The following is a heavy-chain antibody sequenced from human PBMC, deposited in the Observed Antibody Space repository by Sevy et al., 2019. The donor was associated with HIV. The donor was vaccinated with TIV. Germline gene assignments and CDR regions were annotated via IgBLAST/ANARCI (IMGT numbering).Heavy chain of an antibody. V-gene: IGHV4-39*01. CDR2: VYYSGDT. CDR3: ARHRVPDYVWGTSGPFDV. D-gene: IGHD3-16*01. J-gene: IGHJ2*01. CDR1: SGSITSSSYF. Sequence: SETLSLTCTVSSGSITSSSYFWGWIRQPPGKGLEWMASVYYSGDTYYNPSFKSRATISIDTSTSTFSLQLPSVTAADEAVYFCARHRVPDYVWGTSGPFDVWGRGTRVTVSS.